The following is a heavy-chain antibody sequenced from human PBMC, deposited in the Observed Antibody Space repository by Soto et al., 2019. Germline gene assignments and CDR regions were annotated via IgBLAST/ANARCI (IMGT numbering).Heavy chain of an antibody. V-gene: IGHV3-9*01. CDR3: AKDISKGKYQAYSFHY. CDR2: SSWNSGSI. Sequence: GGSLRLSCAASGFTFDDYAMHWVRQAPGKGLEWVSGSSWNSGSIGYADSVKGRFTISRDNAKKSLYLQMNSLRAEDTALYYCAKDISKGKYQAYSFHYSGQGTLVTVST. CDR1: GFTFDDYA. J-gene: IGHJ4*02. D-gene: IGHD2-2*01.